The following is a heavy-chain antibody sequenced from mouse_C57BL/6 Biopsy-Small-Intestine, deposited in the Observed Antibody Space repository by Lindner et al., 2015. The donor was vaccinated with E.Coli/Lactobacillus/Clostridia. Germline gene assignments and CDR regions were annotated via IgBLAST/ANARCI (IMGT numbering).Heavy chain of an antibody. CDR1: GYAFSSSW. D-gene: IGHD1-1*02. CDR3: ARWLLHYYAMDY. CDR2: IYPGDGDT. J-gene: IGHJ4*01. V-gene: IGHV1-82*01. Sequence: VQLQESGPEVVKPGASVEISCKASGYAFSSSWMNWVKQRPGKGLGWIGRIYPGDGDTNYNGKFKGKATLTADKSSSTAYMQLSSLTSDDSAVYFCARWLLHYYAMDYWGQGTSVTVSS.